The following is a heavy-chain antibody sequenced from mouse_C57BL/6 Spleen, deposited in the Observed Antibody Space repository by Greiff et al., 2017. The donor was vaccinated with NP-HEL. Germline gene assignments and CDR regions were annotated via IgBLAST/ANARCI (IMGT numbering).Heavy chain of an antibody. V-gene: IGHV1-52*01. CDR2: IDPSDSET. J-gene: IGHJ2*01. CDR3: ASGTVVFDY. D-gene: IGHD1-1*01. CDR1: GYTFTSYW. Sequence: QVHVKQSGAELVRPGSSVKLSCKASGYTFTSYWMHWVKQRPIQGLEWIGNIDPSDSETHYNQKFKDKATLTVDKSSSTAYMQLSSLTSEDSAVYYCASGTVVFDYWGQGTTLTVSS.